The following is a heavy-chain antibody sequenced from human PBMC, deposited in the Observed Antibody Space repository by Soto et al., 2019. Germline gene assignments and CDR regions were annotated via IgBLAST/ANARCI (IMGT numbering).Heavy chain of an antibody. CDR2: LSGTGGST. D-gene: IGHD4-17*01. Sequence: EVQLLESGGGLVRPGGSLRLSCAASGFTFTSYAMTWVRQAPGKGLEWVSGLSGTGGSTYYADSVKGRFTISRDKSENALYLHVNSLRAEDTAVYYCARGSAYSDYDLEYWGQGTLVTVSS. CDR3: ARGSAYSDYDLEY. V-gene: IGHV3-23*01. J-gene: IGHJ4*02. CDR1: GFTFTSYA.